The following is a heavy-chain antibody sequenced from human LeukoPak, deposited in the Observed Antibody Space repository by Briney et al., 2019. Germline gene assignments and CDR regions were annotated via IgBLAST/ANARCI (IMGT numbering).Heavy chain of an antibody. Sequence: GGSLRLSCAASGFTFSSYGMHWVRQAPGKGLEWVAVIWYDGSNKYYADSVKGRFTISRDNSKNTLYLQMNSLRAEDTAVYYCASLIFRKSYGGKPSDYYYYYGMDVWGQGTTVTVSS. D-gene: IGHD4-23*01. CDR3: ASLIFRKSYGGKPSDYYYYYGMDV. J-gene: IGHJ6*02. CDR1: GFTFSSYG. V-gene: IGHV3-33*01. CDR2: IWYDGSNK.